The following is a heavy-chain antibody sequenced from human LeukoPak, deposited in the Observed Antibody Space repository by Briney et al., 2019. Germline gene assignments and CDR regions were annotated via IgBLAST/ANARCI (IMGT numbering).Heavy chain of an antibody. CDR1: GYSFSDYG. CDR2: ISVYNGNT. J-gene: IGHJ6*03. V-gene: IGHV1-18*01. CDR3: ARDGPGSTSWPDRYYYYMDV. Sequence: ASVKVSCKTSGYSFSDYGVYWVRQAPGQGLEWMGWISVYNGNTNSAQKLQGRVTMTTDTSTSTAYMELRSLRSDDTAVYYCARDGPGSTSWPDRYYYYMDVWGKGTTVTVSS. D-gene: IGHD2-2*01.